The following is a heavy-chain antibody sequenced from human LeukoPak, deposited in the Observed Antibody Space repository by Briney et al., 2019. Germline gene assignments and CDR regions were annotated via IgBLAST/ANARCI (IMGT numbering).Heavy chain of an antibody. J-gene: IGHJ5*02. CDR1: GYTFTCYA. CDR3: AREGIAAAGMKDWFDP. Sequence: ASVKVSCKASGYTFTCYAMNWVRQAPGQGLEWMGWINTNTGNPTYAQGFTGRFVFSLDTSVSTAYLQISSLKAEDTAVYYCAREGIAAAGMKDWFDPWGQGTLVTVSS. V-gene: IGHV7-4-1*02. D-gene: IGHD6-13*01. CDR2: INTNTGNP.